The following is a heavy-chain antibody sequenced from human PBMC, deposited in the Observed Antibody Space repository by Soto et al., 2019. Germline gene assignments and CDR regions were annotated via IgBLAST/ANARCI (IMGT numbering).Heavy chain of an antibody. CDR3: ARDDSFAFDI. CDR2: IRGTT. J-gene: IGHJ3*02. D-gene: IGHD2-21*01. CDR1: GFTFTSYS. Sequence: GGSLRLSCAASGFTFTSYSMNWVRQAPGKGLEWVSYIRGTTHYADSVKGRFTISRDNARSSLYLQMNSLRADDTTVYYCARDDSFAFDIWGQGTMVTVSS. V-gene: IGHV3-48*01.